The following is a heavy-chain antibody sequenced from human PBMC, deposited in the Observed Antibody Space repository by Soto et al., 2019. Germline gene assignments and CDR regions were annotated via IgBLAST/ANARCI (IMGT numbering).Heavy chain of an antibody. Sequence: SETLSLTCTVSGGSISSYYWSWIRQPPGKGLEWIGYIYYSGSTNYNPSLKSRVTISVDTSKNQFSLKLSSVTAADTAVYYCARDAHPDEFNVSFLDYSYYMDVWGKGTTVTVSS. J-gene: IGHJ6*03. CDR1: GGSISSYY. V-gene: IGHV4-59*01. CDR2: IYYSGST. CDR3: ARDAHPDEFNVSFLDYSYYMDV. D-gene: IGHD3-16*01.